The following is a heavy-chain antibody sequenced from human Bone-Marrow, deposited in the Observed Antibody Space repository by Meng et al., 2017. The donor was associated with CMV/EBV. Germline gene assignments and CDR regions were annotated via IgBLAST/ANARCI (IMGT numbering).Heavy chain of an antibody. V-gene: IGHV5-51*01. CDR2: IYPGDSDT. CDR3: AIRGYCSSTSCYNVYFYYGLDV. D-gene: IGHD2-2*02. CDR1: GYSFTSYW. J-gene: IGHJ6*02. Sequence: GSSLKISCKGSGYSFTSYWIGWVRQMPGKGLEWMGIIYPGDSDTRYSPSFQGQVTISADKSISTAYLQWSSLKASDTAMYYCAIRGYCSSTSCYNVYFYYGLDVWGQGTTVTVSS.